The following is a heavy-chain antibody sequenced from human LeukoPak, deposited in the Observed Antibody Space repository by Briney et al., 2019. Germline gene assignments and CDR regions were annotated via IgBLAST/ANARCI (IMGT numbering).Heavy chain of an antibody. CDR3: ARARSAVVEFDY. Sequence: ASVKVSCKASGYTFTGYYMHWVRQAPGQGLEWMGWIDPNSGGTNYAQKFQGRVTMTRDTSISTAYMELSRLRSDDTAVYYCARARSAVVEFDYWGQGTLVTVSS. CDR2: IDPNSGGT. V-gene: IGHV1-2*02. J-gene: IGHJ4*02. D-gene: IGHD2-15*01. CDR1: GYTFTGYY.